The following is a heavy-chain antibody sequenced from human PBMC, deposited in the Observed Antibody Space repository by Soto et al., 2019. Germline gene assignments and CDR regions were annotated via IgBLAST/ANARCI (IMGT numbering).Heavy chain of an antibody. CDR3: AYWYTSPGSNFDS. CDR1: GGSVSSDGYY. CDR2: IYYSGST. V-gene: IGHV4-61*08. J-gene: IGHJ4*02. D-gene: IGHD6-13*01. Sequence: PSETLSLTCTVSGGSVSSDGYYWTWIRQPPGKGLEWIGYIYYSGSTNYNPSLKSRVTISVDTSKNQFSLKLSSVTASDTALYYCAYWYTSPGSNFDSWGQGTLATVSS.